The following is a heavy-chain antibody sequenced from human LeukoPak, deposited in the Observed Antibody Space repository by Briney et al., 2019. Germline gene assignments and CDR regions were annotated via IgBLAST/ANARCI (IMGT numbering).Heavy chain of an antibody. D-gene: IGHD6-13*01. CDR2: IKQDGSET. V-gene: IGHV3-7*01. CDR1: GFTFSSYW. CDR3: ARVEGRSSCPDY. J-gene: IGHJ4*02. Sequence: GGSLRLSCAASGFTFSSYWMSWVRQAPGKGLEWVANIKQDGSETYYVDSVKGRFTISRDNAKKSPFLQMNSLRAEDTAVYYCARVEGRSSCPDYWGQGTLVTVSS.